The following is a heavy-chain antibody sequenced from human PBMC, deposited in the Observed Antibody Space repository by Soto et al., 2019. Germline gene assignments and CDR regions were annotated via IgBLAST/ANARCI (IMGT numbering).Heavy chain of an antibody. CDR1: GFTFSSYA. Sequence: PGGSLRLSCAASGFTFSSYAMSWVRQAPGKGLEWVSAISGSGGSTYYADSVKGRFTISRDNSKNTLYLQMSSLRAEDTAVYYCAKGESEGYDFWSGYYSYYGMDVWGQGTTVTVSS. CDR2: ISGSGGST. V-gene: IGHV3-23*01. CDR3: AKGESEGYDFWSGYYSYYGMDV. J-gene: IGHJ6*02. D-gene: IGHD3-3*01.